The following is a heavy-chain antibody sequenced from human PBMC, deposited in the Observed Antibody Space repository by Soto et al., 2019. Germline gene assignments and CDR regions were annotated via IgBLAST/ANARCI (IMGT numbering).Heavy chain of an antibody. V-gene: IGHV3-48*01. D-gene: IGHD5-18*01. CDR3: ARDLSGYGYDY. Sequence: PGGSLRLSCAASGFTFRNYNMNWVRQAPGKGLEWLSYISGASGTIYYADSMQGRFTISRDNAKNSLYLQMNSLRAEDTAVYYCARDLSGYGYDYWGQGALVTSPQ. CDR1: GFTFRNYN. CDR2: ISGASGTI. J-gene: IGHJ4*02.